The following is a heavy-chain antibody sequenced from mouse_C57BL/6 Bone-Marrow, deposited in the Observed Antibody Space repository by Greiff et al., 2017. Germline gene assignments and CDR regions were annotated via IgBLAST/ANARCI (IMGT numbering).Heavy chain of an antibody. V-gene: IGHV1-55*01. D-gene: IGHD1-1*01. CDR1: GYTFTSYW. CDR2: IYPGSGST. Sequence: QVHVKQPGAELVKPGASVKMSCKASGYTFTSYWITWVKQRPGQGLEWIGDIYPGSGSTNYNEKFKSKATLTVDTSSSTAYMQLSSLTSEDSAVYYCARFPYYYGSKGYAMDYWGQGTSVTVSS. J-gene: IGHJ4*01. CDR3: ARFPYYYGSKGYAMDY.